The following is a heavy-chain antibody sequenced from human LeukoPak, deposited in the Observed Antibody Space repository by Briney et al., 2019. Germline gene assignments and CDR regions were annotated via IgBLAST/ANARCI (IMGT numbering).Heavy chain of an antibody. J-gene: IGHJ4*02. V-gene: IGHV4-59*08. CDR3: VRRDSGWNYFDY. D-gene: IGHD6-19*01. Sequence: SETLSLTCAVSGGSINSHYWGWIRQPPGKGLQWIGDIYYTGKVNYNTSPKSRVTITLYTSKDNLSLNFTSVLAADTAIYNCVRRDSGWNYFDYWGQGILVTVST. CDR2: IYYTGKV. CDR1: GGSINSHY.